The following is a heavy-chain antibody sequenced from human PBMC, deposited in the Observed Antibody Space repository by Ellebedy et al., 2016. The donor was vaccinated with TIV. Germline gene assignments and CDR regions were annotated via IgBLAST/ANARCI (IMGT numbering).Heavy chain of an antibody. CDR3: ARLGGQQLSRCYFDY. D-gene: IGHD6-13*01. V-gene: IGHV4-59*01. CDR1: GDSISNYY. CDR2: IYNSGST. Sequence: SETLSLTCTVSGDSISNYYWSWIRQPPGKGLEWIGYIYNSGSTNYNPSLKSRVTMSVDTSKNEFSLKLSSVTAADTAVYYCARLGGQQLSRCYFDYWGQGTLVTVSS. J-gene: IGHJ4*02.